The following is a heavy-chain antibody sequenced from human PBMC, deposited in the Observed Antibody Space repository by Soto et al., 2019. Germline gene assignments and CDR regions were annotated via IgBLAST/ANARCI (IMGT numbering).Heavy chain of an antibody. CDR3: ANAGYCSSTSCYGVRYYYYGMEV. Sequence: WQSXSLSCSAAVFTCILQPVSWVRHAPGKGREWVSAISGSGGSTYYADSVKGRFTISRDNSKNTLYLQMKSMRADQTAVYYCANAGYCSSTSCYGVRYYYYGMEVWGQGTTVNVSS. CDR1: VFTCILQP. CDR2: ISGSGGST. D-gene: IGHD2-2*01. J-gene: IGHJ6*01. V-gene: IGHV3-23*01.